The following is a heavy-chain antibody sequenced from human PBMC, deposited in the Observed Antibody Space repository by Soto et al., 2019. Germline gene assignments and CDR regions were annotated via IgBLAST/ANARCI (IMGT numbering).Heavy chain of an antibody. CDR2: ISWDGGST. V-gene: IGHV3-43*01. D-gene: IGHD2-8*02. Sequence: GGSLRLSCAASGFTFDDYTMHWVRQAPGKGLEWVSLISWDGGSTYYADSVKGRFTIARDNSKNSLYLQMNSLRTEDTALYYCAKSRLLASKAYGMDVWGQGTTVTVSS. J-gene: IGHJ6*02. CDR1: GFTFDDYT. CDR3: AKSRLLASKAYGMDV.